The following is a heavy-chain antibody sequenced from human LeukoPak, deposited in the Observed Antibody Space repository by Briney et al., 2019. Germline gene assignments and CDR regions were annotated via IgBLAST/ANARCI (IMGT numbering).Heavy chain of an antibody. V-gene: IGHV4-38-2*01. CDR3: ARGRVFLWVGESHDAFDI. CDR1: GYSISSGHY. Sequence: SETLSLTCAVSGYSISSGHYWGWIRQPPGKGLEWIGSIYHCGSTYYNPSLKSRVTISVDTSKNQFSLKLSSVTAADTAVYYCARGRVFLWVGESHDAFDIWGQGTMVTVSS. J-gene: IGHJ3*02. D-gene: IGHD3-10*01. CDR2: IYHCGST.